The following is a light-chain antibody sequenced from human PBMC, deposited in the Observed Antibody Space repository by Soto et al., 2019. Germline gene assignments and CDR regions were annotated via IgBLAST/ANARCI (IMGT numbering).Light chain of an antibody. Sequence: QSVLTQPASVSGSPGQSITISCTVTSNDIGTYDYVSWYQQHPGKVPKLMIFDVSNRPSGVSNRFSGSKSGNTASLTISGLQAEDEADYYCCSYTGISTLYVFGSGTKVTVL. J-gene: IGLJ1*01. CDR2: DVS. V-gene: IGLV2-14*03. CDR3: CSYTGISTLYV. CDR1: SNDIGTYDY.